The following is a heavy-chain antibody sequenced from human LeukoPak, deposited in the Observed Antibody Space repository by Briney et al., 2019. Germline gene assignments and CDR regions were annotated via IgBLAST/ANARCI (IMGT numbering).Heavy chain of an antibody. J-gene: IGHJ3*02. D-gene: IGHD3-10*01. Sequence: GGSLRLSCAASGFTFSSYSMNWVGQAPGKGLEWVSSISSSSSYIYYADSVKGRFTISRDNAKNSLYLQMNSLRAEDTAVYYCARRDGSGSYAFDIWGQGTMVTVSS. CDR3: ARRDGSGSYAFDI. V-gene: IGHV3-21*01. CDR1: GFTFSSYS. CDR2: ISSSSSYI.